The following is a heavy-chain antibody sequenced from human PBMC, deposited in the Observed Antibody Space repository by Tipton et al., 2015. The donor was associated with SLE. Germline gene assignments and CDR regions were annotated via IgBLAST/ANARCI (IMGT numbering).Heavy chain of an antibody. D-gene: IGHD6-13*01. V-gene: IGHV4-4*07. CDR3: ARCSIAAAEAFDI. CDR1: GGSISGYY. J-gene: IGHJ3*02. CDR2: IYHSGST. Sequence: TLSLTCTVSGGSISGYYWSWIRQPAGKGREWIGSIYHSGSTYYDPSLKSRVTISVDTSKNQFSLKLSSVTAADTAVYNCARCSIAAAEAFDIWGQGTMVTVSS.